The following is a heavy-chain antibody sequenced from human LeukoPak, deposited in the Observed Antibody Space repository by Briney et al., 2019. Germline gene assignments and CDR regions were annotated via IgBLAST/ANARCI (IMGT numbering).Heavy chain of an antibody. CDR2: VSSGFHA. J-gene: IGHJ4*02. Sequence: GGSLRLSCTASGFTLGSHDMHWVRQIPGQGLEWVAAVSSGFHAFFSDSVQGGFTVSREDARNSLYLQMNSLRAGDTAVYYCVREARGYHYTYFDYWGQGTLVTVSS. D-gene: IGHD5-18*01. CDR1: GFTLGSHD. V-gene: IGHV3-13*01. CDR3: VREARGYHYTYFDY.